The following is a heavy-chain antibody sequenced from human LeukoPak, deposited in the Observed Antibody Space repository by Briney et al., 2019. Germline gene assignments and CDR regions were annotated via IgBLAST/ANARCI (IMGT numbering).Heavy chain of an antibody. CDR2: IIPIFGTA. CDR3: ARDGSYGTFDY. D-gene: IGHD5-18*01. Sequence: SVKVSCKASGGTFSSYAISWVRQAPGQGLEWMGGIIPIFGTANYAQKFQGRVTITAVKSTSTAYMELSSLRSEDTAVYYCARDGSYGTFDYWGQGTLVTVSS. V-gene: IGHV1-69*06. J-gene: IGHJ4*02. CDR1: GGTFSSYA.